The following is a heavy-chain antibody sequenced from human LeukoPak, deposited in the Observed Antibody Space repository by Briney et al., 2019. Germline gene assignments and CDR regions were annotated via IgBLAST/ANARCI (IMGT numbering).Heavy chain of an antibody. CDR1: GYTFTDYY. D-gene: IGHD5-12*01. CDR3: ARATIHGYSGYPWFDP. J-gene: IGHJ5*02. Sequence: GASVKVSCKASGYTFTDYYLHWVRQAPGQGLEWMGWINPNSGDTDYAQKFQGRVTMTRDTSISTAYMELSRLRYDDTAVYYCARATIHGYSGYPWFDPWGQGTLVTVSS. V-gene: IGHV1-2*02. CDR2: INPNSGDT.